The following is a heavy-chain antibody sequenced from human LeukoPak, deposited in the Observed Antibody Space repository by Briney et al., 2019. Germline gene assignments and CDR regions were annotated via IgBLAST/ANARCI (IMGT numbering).Heavy chain of an antibody. CDR1: GFTFSSYA. CDR3: ARDQVAAAGTFDY. J-gene: IGHJ4*02. V-gene: IGHV3-30-3*01. CDR2: ISYDGSNK. Sequence: GSLRLSYAASGFTFSSYAMHWVRQAPGKGLEWVAVISYDGSNKYYADSVKGRFTISRDNSKNTLYLQMNSLRAEDTAVYYCARDQVAAAGTFDYWGQGTLVTVSS. D-gene: IGHD6-13*01.